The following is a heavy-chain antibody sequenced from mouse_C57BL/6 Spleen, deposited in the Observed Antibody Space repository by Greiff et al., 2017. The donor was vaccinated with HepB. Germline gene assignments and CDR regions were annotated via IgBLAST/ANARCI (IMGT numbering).Heavy chain of an antibody. D-gene: IGHD1-1*02. CDR3: ARGMVPHYYAMDY. J-gene: IGHJ4*01. V-gene: IGHV5-4*03. CDR2: ISDGGSYT. Sequence: EVKLVESGGGLVKPGGSLKLSCAASGFTFSSYAMSWVRQTPEKRLEWVATISDGGSYTYYPDNVKGRFTISRDNAKNNLYLQMSHLKSEDTAMYYCARGMVPHYYAMDYWGQGTSVTVSS. CDR1: GFTFSSYA.